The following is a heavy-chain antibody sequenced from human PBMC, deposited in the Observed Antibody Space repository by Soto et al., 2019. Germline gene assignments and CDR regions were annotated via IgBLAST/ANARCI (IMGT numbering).Heavy chain of an antibody. D-gene: IGHD3-10*01. CDR1: GFTFDDYA. J-gene: IGHJ4*02. CDR3: AKGSVGYGSTFLED. V-gene: IGHV3-9*01. Sequence: EEQLVESGGGLVQPGRSLRLSCAASGFTFDDYAMYWVRQAPGKGLEWVAGINWNSGGIAYADSVKGRFTISRDNAKNSLYLQMNSLRAEDTALYFCAKGSVGYGSTFLEDLGQGTLVTVSS. CDR2: INWNSGGI.